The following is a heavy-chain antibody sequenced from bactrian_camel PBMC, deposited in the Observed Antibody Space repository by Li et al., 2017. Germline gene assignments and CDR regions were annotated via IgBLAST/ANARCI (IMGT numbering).Heavy chain of an antibody. J-gene: IGHJ4*01. D-gene: IGHD2*01. CDR1: GYTANLFC. CDR2: INSDGGT. V-gene: IGHV3S61*01. Sequence: VQLVESGGGSVQAGGSLRLSCAASGYTANLFCMGWFREATGKEREEVARINSDGGTSYADSVKGRFTISQDNDKNMIYLQMNRLKTEDTAMYSCAADCRKGPVASGAPIPTVTYRGHGTQVTVS.